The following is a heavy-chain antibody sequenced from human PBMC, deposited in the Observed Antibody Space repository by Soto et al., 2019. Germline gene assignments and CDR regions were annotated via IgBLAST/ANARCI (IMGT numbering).Heavy chain of an antibody. CDR1: GGSISSSSYY. CDR2: IYYSGST. CDR3: ARGGRQWLGKLGYAEYFQH. D-gene: IGHD6-19*01. Sequence: SETLSLTCTVSGGSISSSSYYWGWIRQPPGKGLEWIGSIYYSGSTYYNPSLKSRVTISVDTSKNQFSLKLSSVTAADTAVYYCARGGRQWLGKLGYAEYFQHWGQGTLVTVSS. V-gene: IGHV4-39*01. J-gene: IGHJ1*01.